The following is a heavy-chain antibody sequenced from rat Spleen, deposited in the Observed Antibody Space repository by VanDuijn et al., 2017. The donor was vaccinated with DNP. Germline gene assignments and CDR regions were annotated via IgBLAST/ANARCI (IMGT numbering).Heavy chain of an antibody. V-gene: IGHV1-43*01. CDR1: AYTFTSYY. J-gene: IGHJ1*01. CDR2: INTGSGGT. Sequence: QIQLQQSGAELAKPGSSVKISCKASAYTFTSYYISWIKQATGQGLDYIGYINTGSGGTNYNEKFRGKATLTVDKASSTAFMQLSSLTPDDSAVYYCARPNYYNYNWYFDFWGPGTMVTVSS. CDR3: ARPNYYNYNWYFDF. D-gene: IGHD1-2*01.